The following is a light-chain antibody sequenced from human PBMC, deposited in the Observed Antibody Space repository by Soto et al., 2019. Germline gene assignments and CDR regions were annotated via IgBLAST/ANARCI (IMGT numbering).Light chain of an antibody. CDR2: DVS. CDR3: CSFAGTSYV. V-gene: IGLV2-11*01. J-gene: IGLJ1*01. CDR1: SSDVGGYNS. Sequence: QSALTQPRSVSGSPGQSVTISCTGTSSDVGGYNSVSWYQQHPGKAPKPMIYDVSKRPSGVPDRFSGSKSGNTASLTISGLQAEDEADYYCCSFAGTSYVFGTGTKVTVL.